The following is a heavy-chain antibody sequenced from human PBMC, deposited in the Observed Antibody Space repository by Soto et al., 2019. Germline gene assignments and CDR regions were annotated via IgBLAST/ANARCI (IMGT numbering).Heavy chain of an antibody. Sequence: PSDTLSLTCIVSGGAINNYSWSWIRQPPGKAPEWIGYVYHNGNAYPKPSLKSRVTISLDGAKNQFSLKMTSVTAADTGLYYCAARPYYYYGLDVWGQGTTVTVSS. CDR1: GGAINNYS. V-gene: IGHV4-59*03. CDR2: VYHNGNA. CDR3: AARPYYYYGLDV. J-gene: IGHJ6*02. D-gene: IGHD3-10*01.